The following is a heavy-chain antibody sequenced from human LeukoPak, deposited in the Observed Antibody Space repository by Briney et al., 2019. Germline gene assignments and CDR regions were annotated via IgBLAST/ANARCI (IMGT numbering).Heavy chain of an antibody. CDR3: AKRPRGNYLDPFDY. D-gene: IGHD3-10*01. CDR1: GFTFSRYW. V-gene: IGHV3-23*01. CDR2: ISGSGGST. J-gene: IGHJ4*02. Sequence: PGGSLRLSCAASGFTFSRYWMSWVRQAPGKGLEWVSGISGSGGSTYYADSVKGRFTISRDNSKNRLYLQMNSLRAEDTAVYYCAKRPRGNYLDPFDYWGQGTLVTVSS.